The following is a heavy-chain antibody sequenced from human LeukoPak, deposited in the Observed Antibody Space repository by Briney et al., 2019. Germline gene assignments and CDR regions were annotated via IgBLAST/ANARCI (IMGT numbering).Heavy chain of an antibody. J-gene: IGHJ3*02. D-gene: IGHD3-22*01. CDR1: GFTFSSYA. V-gene: IGHV3-30-3*01. CDR3: ARVAKNYYDSRGAFDI. CDR2: ISYDGSNK. Sequence: PGGSLRLSCAASGFTFSSYAMHWVRQAPGKGLEWVAVISYDGSNKYYADSVKGRFTISRDNSKNTLYLQMSSLRAEDAAVYYCARVAKNYYDSRGAFDIWGQGTMVTVSS.